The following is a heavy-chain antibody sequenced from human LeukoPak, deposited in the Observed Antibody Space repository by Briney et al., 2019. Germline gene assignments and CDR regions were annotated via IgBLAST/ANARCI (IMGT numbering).Heavy chain of an antibody. CDR2: ISAQHGQT. Sequence: ASVKVSCKTSGYSENFYGITWVRQVAGQGLEWMGWISAQHGQTEYAPNSQDRVTMTTDTYTNTAYMELRSLRSDDTAVYYCVGSLGYCTSNVCYLKYWGQGTLVTVSS. V-gene: IGHV1-18*01. CDR1: GYSENFYG. CDR3: VGSLGYCTSNVCYLKY. J-gene: IGHJ4*02. D-gene: IGHD2-8*01.